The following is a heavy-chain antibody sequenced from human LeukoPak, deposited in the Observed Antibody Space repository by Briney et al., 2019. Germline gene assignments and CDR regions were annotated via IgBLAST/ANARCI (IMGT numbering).Heavy chain of an antibody. J-gene: IGHJ4*02. CDR1: GYSISSGYY. CDR3: ARDTGTTGGDY. D-gene: IGHD1-1*01. CDR2: IYHSGST. Sequence: SETLSLTCAVSGYSISSGYYWGWIRQPPGKGLEWIGSIYHSGSTYYNPSLKSRVTISVDTSKNQFSLKLSSVTAADTAVYYCARDTGTTGGDYWGQGTLVTVS. V-gene: IGHV4-38-2*02.